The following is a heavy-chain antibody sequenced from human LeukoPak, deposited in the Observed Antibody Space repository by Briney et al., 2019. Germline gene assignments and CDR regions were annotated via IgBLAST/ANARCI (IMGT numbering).Heavy chain of an antibody. V-gene: IGHV4-39*01. CDR3: ARHGAPEGALDY. D-gene: IGHD1-14*01. CDR2: IYYSGST. J-gene: IGHJ4*02. Sequence: SETLSLTCTVSGGSISSSSYYWGWIRQPPGKGLEWIGSIYYSGSTYYNPSLKSRVTISVDTSKNQFSLKLSSVTAADTAVYYCARHGAPEGALDYWGQGTLVTVSS. CDR1: GGSISSSSYY.